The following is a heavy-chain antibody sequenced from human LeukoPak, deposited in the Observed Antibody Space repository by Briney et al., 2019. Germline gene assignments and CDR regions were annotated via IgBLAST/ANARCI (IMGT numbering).Heavy chain of an antibody. J-gene: IGHJ4*02. Sequence: PSETLSLTCGVSGYSISSGYYWGWIRQSPGKGLEWIGGIFHSGKTYYNLSLKSRVTISVDTSKNQFSLKLTSVTAADTAVYYCARGDIPDFWGQGILVTVSS. D-gene: IGHD2-21*01. CDR1: GYSISSGYY. CDR3: ARGDIPDF. CDR2: IFHSGKT. V-gene: IGHV4-38-2*01.